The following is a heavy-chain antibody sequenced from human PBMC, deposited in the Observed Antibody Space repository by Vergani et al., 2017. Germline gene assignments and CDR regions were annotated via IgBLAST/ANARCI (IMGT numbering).Heavy chain of an antibody. D-gene: IGHD1-26*01. J-gene: IGHJ5*02. CDR1: GFTVSSNY. CDR3: AKNAVGASSWFDP. Sequence: EVQLVESGGGLVQPGGSLRLSCAASGFTVSSNYMSWVRQAPGKGLEWVSVIYSGGSTYYADSVKGRFTISRYNSKNTLYLHMNSLRAEDTAVYYCAKNAVGASSWFDPWGQGTLVTVSS. CDR2: IYSGGST. V-gene: IGHV3-66*02.